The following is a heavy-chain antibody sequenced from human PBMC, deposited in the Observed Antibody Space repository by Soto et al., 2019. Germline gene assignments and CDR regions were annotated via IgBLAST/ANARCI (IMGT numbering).Heavy chain of an antibody. V-gene: IGHV4-59*01. D-gene: IGHD3-3*01. CDR1: GAPITINY. Sequence: SETLSLTCTVSGAPITINYWSWIRQAPGKGLEWIGYIYYSGSTTYNPSLKSRVTMSADTSKDQFSLKLNSVTAADTAVYYCARGKSIDFWSGYYTVNGRYFDYWGQGTLVTVSS. J-gene: IGHJ4*02. CDR2: IYYSGST. CDR3: ARGKSIDFWSGYYTVNGRYFDY.